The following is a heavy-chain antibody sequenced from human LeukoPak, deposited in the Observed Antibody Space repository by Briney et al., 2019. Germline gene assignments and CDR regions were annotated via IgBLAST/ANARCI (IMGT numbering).Heavy chain of an antibody. J-gene: IGHJ5*02. CDR2: IIPIFGTA. V-gene: IGHV1-69*13. CDR1: GGTFSSYA. D-gene: IGHD6-13*01. CDR3: ARGGWEQQLAENWFDT. Sequence: SVKISCKASGGTFSSYAISWVRQAPGQGLEWMGGIIPIFGTANYAQKFQGRVPITADESTSTAYMELSSLRSEDTAVYYCARGGWEQQLAENWFDTWGQGTLVTVSS.